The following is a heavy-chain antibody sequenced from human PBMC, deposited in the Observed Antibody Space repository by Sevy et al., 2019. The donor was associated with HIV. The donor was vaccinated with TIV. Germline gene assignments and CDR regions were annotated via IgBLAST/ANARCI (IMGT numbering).Heavy chain of an antibody. CDR2: ISWDGGST. J-gene: IGHJ4*02. Sequence: GGSLRLSCAASGFTFDDYTMHWVRQAPGKGLEWVSLISWDGGSTYYADSVKGRFTISRDNSKNSLYLQMNSLRTEDTALYYCAKGVARIPPYFDYWGQGTLVTVSS. D-gene: IGHD5-12*01. CDR1: GFTFDDYT. CDR3: AKGVARIPPYFDY. V-gene: IGHV3-43*01.